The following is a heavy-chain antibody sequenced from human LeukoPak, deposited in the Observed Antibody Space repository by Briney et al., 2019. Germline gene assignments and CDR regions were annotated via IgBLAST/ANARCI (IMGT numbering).Heavy chain of an antibody. Sequence: GGCLRLSCAPSGFTVSSNYMRWVRQAAGEGLEWGAGISWDSGRIGYADSVKGRFTTSRDNAKNSLYLHMNSQRAEDTALYYCAKDLPRDNYVWRSYRTRWYFDYWGQGTLVTVSS. CDR2: ISWDSGRI. D-gene: IGHD3-16*02. CDR1: GFTVSSNY. CDR3: AKDLPRDNYVWRSYRTRWYFDY. V-gene: IGHV3-9*01. J-gene: IGHJ4*02.